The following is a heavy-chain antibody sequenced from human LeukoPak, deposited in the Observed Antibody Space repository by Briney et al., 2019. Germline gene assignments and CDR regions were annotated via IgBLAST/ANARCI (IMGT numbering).Heavy chain of an antibody. CDR1: GGSLTSYY. Sequence: PSETLSLTCGVSGGSLTSYYWSWIRQPPGKGLEWIGEIDHSGSPNYNPSLKSRVTISVDTSKNQFSLKLSSVTAADTAVYFCARGPYSYDSSGAFDIWGQGTMVTVSS. V-gene: IGHV4-34*01. CDR2: IDHSGSP. J-gene: IGHJ3*02. CDR3: ARGPYSYDSSGAFDI. D-gene: IGHD3-22*01.